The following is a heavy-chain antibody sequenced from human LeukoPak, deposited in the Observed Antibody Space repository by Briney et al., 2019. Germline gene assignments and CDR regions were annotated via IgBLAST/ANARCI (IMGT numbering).Heavy chain of an antibody. CDR1: GGSISSSSYY. D-gene: IGHD3-3*01. CDR2: IYYSGST. CDR3: AREPRITIFGVVPYY. J-gene: IGHJ4*02. V-gene: IGHV4-39*01. Sequence: SETLSLTCTVSGGSISSSSYYWGWIRQPPGKGLEWIGSIYYSGSTYYNPSLKSRVTISVDTSKNQLSLKLSSVTAADTAVYYCAREPRITIFGVVPYYWGQGTLVTVSS.